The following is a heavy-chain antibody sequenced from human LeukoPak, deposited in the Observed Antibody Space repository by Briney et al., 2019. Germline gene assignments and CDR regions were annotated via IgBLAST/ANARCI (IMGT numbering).Heavy chain of an antibody. CDR2: IYTSGST. D-gene: IGHD6-19*01. V-gene: IGHV4-4*07. CDR3: ARAGYSSGWYAYDYYYGMDV. CDR1: GGSISSYY. Sequence: SETLSLTCTVSGGSISSYYWSWIRQPAGKGLEWIGRIYTSGSTNYNPSLKSRVTMSVDTSKNQFSLKLSSVTAADTAVYYCARAGYSSGWYAYDYYYGMDVWGQGTTVTVSS. J-gene: IGHJ6*02.